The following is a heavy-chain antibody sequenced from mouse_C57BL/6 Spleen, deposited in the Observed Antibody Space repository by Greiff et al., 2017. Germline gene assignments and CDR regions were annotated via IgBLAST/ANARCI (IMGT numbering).Heavy chain of an antibody. V-gene: IGHV1-15*01. CDR2: IDPETGGT. CDR3: TRRLRLRYYAMDY. CDR1: GYTFTDYE. J-gene: IGHJ4*01. Sequence: VQLQESGAELVRPGASVTLSCKASGYTFTDYEMPWVKQTPVHGLEWIGAIDPETGGTAYNQKFKGKAILTADKASSTAYMELRSLTSEDSAVYYCTRRLRLRYYAMDYWGQGTSVTVSS. D-gene: IGHD3-2*02.